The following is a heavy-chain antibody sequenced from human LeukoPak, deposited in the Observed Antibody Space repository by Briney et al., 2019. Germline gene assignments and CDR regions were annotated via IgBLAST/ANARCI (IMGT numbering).Heavy chain of an antibody. CDR2: IYHSGST. CDR3: ANDNWNFSYNWFDP. CDR1: GGSFSGYY. D-gene: IGHD1-7*01. J-gene: IGHJ5*02. V-gene: IGHV4-38-2*01. Sequence: SETLSLTCAVYGGSFSGYYWGWIRQPPGKGLEWIGSIYHSGSTYYNPSLKSRVTISVDTSKNQFSLKLSSVTAADTAVYYCANDNWNFSYNWFDPWGQGTLVTVSS.